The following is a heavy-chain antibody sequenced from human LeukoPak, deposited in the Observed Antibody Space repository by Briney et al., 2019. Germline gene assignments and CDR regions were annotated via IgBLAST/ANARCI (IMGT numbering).Heavy chain of an antibody. CDR1: AFTFSSYN. V-gene: IGHV3-21*01. Sequence: GGSLRLSCAASAFTFSSYNMNWVRQAPGKGLEWVSSISSSSSYIYYVDSVKGRFTISRDNAKNLLDLQMNRMRAEDTAVYYCAREYYDSSGYFDYWGQGTLVTVSS. CDR3: AREYYDSSGYFDY. CDR2: ISSSSSYI. D-gene: IGHD3-22*01. J-gene: IGHJ4*02.